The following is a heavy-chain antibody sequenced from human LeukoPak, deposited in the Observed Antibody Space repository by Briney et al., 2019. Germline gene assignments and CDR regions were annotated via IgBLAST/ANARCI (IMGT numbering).Heavy chain of an antibody. Sequence: PGGSLRFSCAASGFTVGSNFMNWVRQAPGKGLEWVSVIYRGGRTYYADSVKGRFTISRDNSKNTLYLQMSSLRAEDTAVYYCAKVVIKNGMDVWGQGTTVTVSS. CDR2: IYRGGRT. CDR3: AKVVIKNGMDV. V-gene: IGHV3-66*01. D-gene: IGHD2-21*01. CDR1: GFTVGSNF. J-gene: IGHJ6*02.